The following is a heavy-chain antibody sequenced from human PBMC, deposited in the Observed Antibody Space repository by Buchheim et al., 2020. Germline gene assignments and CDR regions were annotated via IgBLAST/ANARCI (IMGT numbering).Heavy chain of an antibody. J-gene: IGHJ6*02. V-gene: IGHV4-34*09. CDR2: INHSGST. D-gene: IGHD3-22*01. CDR3: ARDPDITMIVYYYGMDV. CDR1: GGSFSGYY. Sequence: QLQLQESGSGLVKPSQTLSLTCAVYGGSFSGYYWSWIRQPPGKGLEWIGEINHSGSTHYNPSLKSRVTISVDTSKNQFSLKLSSVTAADTAVYYCARDPDITMIVYYYGMDVWGQGTT.